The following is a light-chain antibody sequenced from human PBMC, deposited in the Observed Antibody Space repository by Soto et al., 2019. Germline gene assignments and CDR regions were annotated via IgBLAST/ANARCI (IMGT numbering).Light chain of an antibody. CDR2: GNN. CDR3: QSYDSSLSGRGV. CDR1: SSNIGAGFD. Sequence: QSALTQPPSVSGAPGQRVTISCTGSSSNIGAGFDVHWYQQLPGTAPKLLIYGNNNRPSGVPDRFSGSKSGTSASLAITGLQAEDEADYYCQSYDSSLSGRGVFGGGTKLTVL. V-gene: IGLV1-40*01. J-gene: IGLJ3*02.